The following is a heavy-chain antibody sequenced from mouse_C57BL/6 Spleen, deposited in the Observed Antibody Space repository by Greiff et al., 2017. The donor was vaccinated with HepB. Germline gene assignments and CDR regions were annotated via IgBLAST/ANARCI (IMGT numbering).Heavy chain of an antibody. Sequence: EVKVVESGGGLVKPGGSLKLSCAASGFTFSDYGMHWVRQAPEKGLEWVAYISSGSSTIYYADTVKGRFTISRDNAKNTLFLQMTSLRSEDTAMYYCARELTGHYYAMDYWGQGTSVTVSS. CDR3: ARELTGHYYAMDY. CDR1: GFTFSDYG. CDR2: ISSGSSTI. D-gene: IGHD4-1*01. V-gene: IGHV5-17*01. J-gene: IGHJ4*01.